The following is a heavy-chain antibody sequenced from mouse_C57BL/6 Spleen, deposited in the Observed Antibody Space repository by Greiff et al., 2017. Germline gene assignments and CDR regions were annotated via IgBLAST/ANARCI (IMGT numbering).Heavy chain of an antibody. V-gene: IGHV1-81*01. Sequence: VQLQQSGAELARPGASVKLSCKASGYTFTSYGISWVKQRTGQGLEWIGEIYPRSGNTYYNEKFKGKATLTADKSSSTAYMELLSLTSEDSAVYFCARIFITTVVEGYWGQGTTLTVSS. CDR1: GYTFTSYG. CDR3: ARIFITTVVEGY. CDR2: IYPRSGNT. D-gene: IGHD1-1*01. J-gene: IGHJ2*01.